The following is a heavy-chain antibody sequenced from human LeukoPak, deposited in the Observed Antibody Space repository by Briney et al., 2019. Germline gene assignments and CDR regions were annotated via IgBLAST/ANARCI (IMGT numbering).Heavy chain of an antibody. J-gene: IGHJ1*01. CDR1: GFTFSSYA. CDR2: ISGSGGST. CDR3: VRDMNTVTTCYLQF. V-gene: IGHV3-23*01. D-gene: IGHD1-1*01. Sequence: GGSLRLSCAASGFTFSSYAMSWVRQAPGKGLEWVSAISGSGGSTYYADSVKGRFTISRDNSKNTLYLQMNSLRAEDTAVYYCVRDMNTVTTCYLQFWGQGTLVTVSS.